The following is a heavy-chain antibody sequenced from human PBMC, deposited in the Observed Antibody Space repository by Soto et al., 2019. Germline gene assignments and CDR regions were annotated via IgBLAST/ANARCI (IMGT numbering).Heavy chain of an antibody. Sequence: ASVKVSCKASGYTFTGYYMHWVRQAPGQGLEWMGWINPNSGGTNYAQKFQGRVTMTRDTSISTAYMELSRLRSDDTAVYYCARGRVVRGVSNWFDPWDQGTLVTVSS. D-gene: IGHD3-10*01. CDR2: INPNSGGT. CDR1: GYTFTGYY. CDR3: ARGRVVRGVSNWFDP. J-gene: IGHJ5*02. V-gene: IGHV1-2*02.